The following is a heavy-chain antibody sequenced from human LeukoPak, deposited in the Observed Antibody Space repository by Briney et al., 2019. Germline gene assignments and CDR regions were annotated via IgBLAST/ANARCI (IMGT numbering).Heavy chain of an antibody. CDR3: AKAYYYDSSGYYYLDY. Sequence: GGSLRLSCAAAGFTLDDYAMHWVRQAPGKGLEWVSGISWNSGSIGYADSVKGRFTISRDNAKNSLYLQMNSLRAEDMALYYCAKAYYYDSSGYYYLDYWGQGTLVTVSS. V-gene: IGHV3-9*03. D-gene: IGHD3-22*01. CDR1: GFTLDDYA. J-gene: IGHJ4*02. CDR2: ISWNSGSI.